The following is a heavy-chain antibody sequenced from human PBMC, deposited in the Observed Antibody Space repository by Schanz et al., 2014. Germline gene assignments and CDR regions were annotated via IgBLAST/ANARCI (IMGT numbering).Heavy chain of an antibody. CDR1: GGTFSSYA. V-gene: IGHV1-69*04. CDR2: IIPILGIA. D-gene: IGHD2-21*01. CDR3: ARDRLECGAECYSVEVFEI. J-gene: IGHJ4*02. Sequence: QVQLVQSGAEVKKPGSPVKVSCKSSGGTFSSYAISWVRQAPGQGLEWMGRIIPILGIADYAQKFQGRVTVTADTSTNTAYMELSGLRSEDTAVYYCARDRLECGAECYSVEVFEIWGQGTLVTVSS.